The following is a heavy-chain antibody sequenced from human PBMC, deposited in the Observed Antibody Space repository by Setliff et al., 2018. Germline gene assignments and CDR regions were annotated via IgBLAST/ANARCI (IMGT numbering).Heavy chain of an antibody. J-gene: IGHJ4*02. Sequence: SSETLSLTCAVSGGSISNTFYYWGWIRQSPGKELEWIGSVYYYSGVTYYNPSLESRVTIFLDASKNQFSLKLSSVIAADTAVYYCSNLPYSSGPLHDYWGQGTLVTVSS. CDR1: GGSISNTFYY. CDR3: SNLPYSSGPLHDY. V-gene: IGHV4-39*01. CDR2: VYYYSGVT. D-gene: IGHD6-19*01.